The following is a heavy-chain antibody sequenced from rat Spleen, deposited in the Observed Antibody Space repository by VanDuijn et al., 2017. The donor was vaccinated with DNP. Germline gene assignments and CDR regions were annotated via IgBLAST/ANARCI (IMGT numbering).Heavy chain of an antibody. Sequence: VQLKESGPVLVQASETLSLTCTVSGFSLTDYSVHWVRQPPGKGLEWMGVMWSGGSTAYNSALKSRLSISRDTSKSQVFLKMNSLQTEDTAIYYCTRGRYPGIEGYWGQGVMVTVSS. D-gene: IGHD1-4*01. V-gene: IGHV2S63*01. J-gene: IGHJ2*01. CDR1: GFSLTDYS. CDR2: MWSGGST. CDR3: TRGRYPGIEGY.